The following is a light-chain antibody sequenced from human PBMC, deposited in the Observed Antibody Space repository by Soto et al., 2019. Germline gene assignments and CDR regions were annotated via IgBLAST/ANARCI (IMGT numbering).Light chain of an antibody. Sequence: IQMTQPPSSLSSSVVDRVTITCRESQDISNYLNWYQQKPGKAPKLLIYDASNLETGVQSRFSGSGSGTDVTFTISSLQPEDIATYYCQQYDNPAYTFVQWTKVDI. CDR3: QQYDNPAYT. CDR2: DAS. V-gene: IGKV1-33*01. CDR1: QDISNY. J-gene: IGKJ2*01.